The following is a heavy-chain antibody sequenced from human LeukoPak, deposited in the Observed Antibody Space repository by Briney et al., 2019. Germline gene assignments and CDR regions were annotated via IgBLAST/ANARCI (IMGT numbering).Heavy chain of an antibody. Sequence: GGSLGLSCAASGFTFGSYSMNWVRQAPGKGLEWVSSISSSSSYIYYADSVKGRFTISRDNAKNSLYLQMNSLRAEDTAVYYCARGGSGRPFDYWGQGTLVTVSS. J-gene: IGHJ4*02. CDR3: ARGGSGRPFDY. V-gene: IGHV3-21*01. D-gene: IGHD3-10*01. CDR1: GFTFGSYS. CDR2: ISSSSSYI.